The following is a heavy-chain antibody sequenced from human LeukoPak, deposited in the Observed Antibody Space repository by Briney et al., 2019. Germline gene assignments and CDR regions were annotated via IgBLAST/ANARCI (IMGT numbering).Heavy chain of an antibody. Sequence: PGGSLRLSCAASGFTFSRYWMNWARQAPGKGLEWVASINHNVNVNYYVDSVKGRFTISRDDAKNSLYLQMSNLRAEDTAVYFCARGGGLDVWGQGATVTVSS. D-gene: IGHD3-16*01. CDR1: GFTFSRYW. CDR3: ARGGGLDV. CDR2: INHNVNVN. J-gene: IGHJ6*02. V-gene: IGHV3-7*03.